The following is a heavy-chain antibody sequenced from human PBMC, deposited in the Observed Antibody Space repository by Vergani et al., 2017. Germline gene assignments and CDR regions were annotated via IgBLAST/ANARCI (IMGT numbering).Heavy chain of an antibody. CDR2: FSKGGTT. Sequence: LQLQESGPGLMKPSETLSLTCTVSGGSVDNRDYYWGWIRRPPGKGLEWIGSFSKGGTTSLHPSVKSRVAISSDRDKNRFSLKLTSVSAADTAVYYGGGASCGGDCYDFDYWGQGILVTVSS. J-gene: IGHJ4*02. CDR3: GGASCGGDCYDFDY. V-gene: IGHV4-39*01. CDR1: GGSVDNRDYY. D-gene: IGHD2-21*02.